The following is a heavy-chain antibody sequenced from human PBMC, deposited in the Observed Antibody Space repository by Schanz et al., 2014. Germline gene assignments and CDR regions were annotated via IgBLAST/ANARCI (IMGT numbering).Heavy chain of an antibody. CDR1: GYTFNNYT. J-gene: IGHJ4*02. D-gene: IGHD3-16*02. CDR2: INSANGNT. Sequence: QVLQVQSGSELKKPGTSVKVSCKASGYTFNNYTYVMIWLRQAPGQRLEWMGWINSANGNTKYSHRFQGRVTITRDTSATTAYMELSSLRSEDTAIYYCARGNRLQYYDDIWGSYRNPSELDYWGQGTLVTVSS. CDR3: ARGNRLQYYDDIWGSYRNPSELDY. V-gene: IGHV1-3*01.